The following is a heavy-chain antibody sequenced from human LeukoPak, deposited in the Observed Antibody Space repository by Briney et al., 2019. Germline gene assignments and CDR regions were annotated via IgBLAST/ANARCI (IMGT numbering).Heavy chain of an antibody. D-gene: IGHD2-15*01. V-gene: IGHV5-51*01. J-gene: IGHJ4*02. CDR3: ATAVAATHLDY. Sequence: GESLKISCKGSGYSFTSYWIGWVRHMPGKGLEWMGIIYPGDSDTSYSPSFQGQVTISADKSISTAYLQWSSLKASDTAMYYCATAVAATHLDYWGQGTLVTVSS. CDR1: GYSFTSYW. CDR2: IYPGDSDT.